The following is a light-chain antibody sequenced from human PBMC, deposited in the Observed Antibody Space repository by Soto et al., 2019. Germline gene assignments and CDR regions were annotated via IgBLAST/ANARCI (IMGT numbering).Light chain of an antibody. J-gene: IGLJ1*01. V-gene: IGLV1-44*01. Sequence: QSVLTQPPSASGTPGQRVTISCSGSSSNIGTYTVNWYQQLPGTAPKLLIYTNNQRPSGFPDRFSGSKSVTSASLAISGLQSEDEADYYCAAWDDSLNALYVFGTGTKLTVL. CDR1: SSNIGTYT. CDR3: AAWDDSLNALYV. CDR2: TNN.